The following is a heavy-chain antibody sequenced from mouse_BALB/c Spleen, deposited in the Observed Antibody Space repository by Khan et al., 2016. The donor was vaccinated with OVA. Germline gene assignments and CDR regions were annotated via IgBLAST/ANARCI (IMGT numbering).Heavy chain of an antibody. CDR1: GFSLNNYS. D-gene: IGHD2-4*01. CDR2: IWSAGST. V-gene: IGHV2-2*02. J-gene: IGHJ3*01. CDR3: ARRGYDYGRGALFAY. Sequence: QVQLKQSGPGLVQPSQSLSITCTVSGFSLNNYSVHWVRQSPGKGLEWLGVIWSAGSTDYNAAFISRLTISKDNSRSQVFFKMNSLQPNDTAIYYCARRGYDYGRGALFAYWRQGTLVTVSA.